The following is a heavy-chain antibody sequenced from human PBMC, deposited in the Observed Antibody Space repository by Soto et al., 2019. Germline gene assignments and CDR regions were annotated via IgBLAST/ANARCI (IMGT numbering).Heavy chain of an antibody. Sequence: SGPTLVNPTQTLTLTCTFSGFSLSTSGVSVGWIRQPPGKALEWLALIYWDDDKRYSPSLKSRLTITKDTSKNQVVLTMTNMDPVDTATYYCAHRRDDIVVVPAADNWFDPWGQGTLVTVSS. D-gene: IGHD2-2*01. V-gene: IGHV2-5*02. J-gene: IGHJ5*02. CDR2: IYWDDDK. CDR1: GFSLSTSGVS. CDR3: AHRRDDIVVVPAADNWFDP.